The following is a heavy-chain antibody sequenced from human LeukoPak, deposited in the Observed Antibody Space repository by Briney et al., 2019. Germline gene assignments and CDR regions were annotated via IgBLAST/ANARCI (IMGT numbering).Heavy chain of an antibody. CDR1: GFTFSSYA. J-gene: IGHJ4*02. V-gene: IGHV3-23*01. CDR2: VSGSSGST. D-gene: IGHD1-26*01. Sequence: GGSLRLSCAASGFTFSSYAMSWVRQAPGKVLEWVSGVSGSSGSTYYADSVKGRFTISRDNSKNTLYLQMNSLRAEDTAVYYCATGLYSGSYSGFDYWGQGTLVTVSS. CDR3: ATGLYSGSYSGFDY.